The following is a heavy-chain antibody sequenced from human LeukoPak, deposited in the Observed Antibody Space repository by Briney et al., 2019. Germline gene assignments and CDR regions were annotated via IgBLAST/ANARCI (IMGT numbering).Heavy chain of an antibody. CDR2: INHSGST. Sequence: SETLSLTCAVYGGSFSGYCWSWIRQPPGKGLEWIGEINHSGSTNYNPSLKSRVTISVDTSKNQFSLKLSSVTAADTAVYYCARGCAAPYYDYIWGSYRPHFDYWGQGNLVTVSS. D-gene: IGHD3-16*02. V-gene: IGHV4-34*01. CDR3: ARGCAAPYYDYIWGSYRPHFDY. J-gene: IGHJ4*02. CDR1: GGSFSGYC.